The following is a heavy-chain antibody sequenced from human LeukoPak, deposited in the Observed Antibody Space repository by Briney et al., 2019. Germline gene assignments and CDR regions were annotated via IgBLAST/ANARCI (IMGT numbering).Heavy chain of an antibody. CDR1: GFTVSANY. Sequence: GGSLRLSCAAFGFTVSANYTSWVRQAPGMGLEWVSIIYSDGRTLYADSVKGRFTISRDNSKNTVYLQMNSLRAEDTAVYYCARSGEFDFWSGYYYWGRGTLVTVSS. V-gene: IGHV3-53*01. CDR2: IYSDGRT. CDR3: ARSGEFDFWSGYYY. J-gene: IGHJ4*02. D-gene: IGHD3-3*01.